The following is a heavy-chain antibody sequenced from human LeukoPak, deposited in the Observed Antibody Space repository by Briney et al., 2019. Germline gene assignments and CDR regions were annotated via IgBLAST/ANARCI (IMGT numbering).Heavy chain of an antibody. CDR2: IYSGGST. D-gene: IGHD2-15*01. J-gene: IGHJ4*02. CDR3: ARGSWQLPLDY. Sequence: PGGSLRLSCAASGFTVSINYMGWVRQAPGKGLEWVSVIYSGGSTYYADSVKGRFTISRHNSKNTLYLQMNSLRAEDTAVYYCARGSWQLPLDYWGQGTLVTVSS. CDR1: GFTVSINY. V-gene: IGHV3-53*04.